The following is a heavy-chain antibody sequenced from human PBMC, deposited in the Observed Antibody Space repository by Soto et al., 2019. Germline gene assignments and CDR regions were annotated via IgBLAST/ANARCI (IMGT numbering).Heavy chain of an antibody. V-gene: IGHV3-30-3*01. CDR1: GFPVSTYS. CDR2: ISYDGTIK. CDR3: VRCWGTGDGSNLGYNWFDP. D-gene: IGHD1-1*01. J-gene: IGHJ5*02. Sequence: QVQVVESGGGVVQPGRSLRLSCAASGFPVSTYSMYWVRQAPGQGLEWVALISYDGTIKDYADSVKGRFTISRDNSKNTLYLQMNILRTEDTAVYYCVRCWGTGDGSNLGYNWFDPWGQGTLVTVSS.